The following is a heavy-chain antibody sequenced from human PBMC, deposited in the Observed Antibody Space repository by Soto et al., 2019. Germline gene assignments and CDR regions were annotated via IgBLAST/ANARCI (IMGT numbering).Heavy chain of an antibody. V-gene: IGHV3-21*01. D-gene: IGHD3-22*01. CDR2: ISSSSNYI. Sequence: PGGSLRVSCAASGNTFSSYSMNWVLQAPGKGLEWVSSISSSSNYIDYADAVKRRFTISRDNAKNPLYMQMNSLRAQETAVYYCARDPLYYDSSVGVDVWGQGTTVTVSS. CDR1: GNTFSSYS. J-gene: IGHJ6*02. CDR3: ARDPLYYDSSVGVDV.